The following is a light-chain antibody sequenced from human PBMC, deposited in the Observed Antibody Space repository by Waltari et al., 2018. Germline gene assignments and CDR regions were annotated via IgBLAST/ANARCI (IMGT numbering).Light chain of an antibody. J-gene: IGLJ3*02. CDR3: GTWDTSLSAGV. V-gene: IGLV1-51*01. Sequence: QSVLTQPPSVSAAPGQKVTISCSGGXSNIGNNFVSWYQQLPGTAPKLLIYDDIRLPAGIPDRFSGSKSGTSATLCIAGLQTGDEADYYCGTWDTSLSAGVFGGGTKLTVL. CDR2: DDI. CDR1: XSNIGNNF.